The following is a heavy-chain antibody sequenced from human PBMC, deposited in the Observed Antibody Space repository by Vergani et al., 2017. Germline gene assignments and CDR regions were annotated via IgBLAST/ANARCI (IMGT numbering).Heavy chain of an antibody. CDR1: GFTFSSYW. CDR2: IYYSGST. D-gene: IGHD2/OR15-2a*01. Sequence: VQLVESGGGLVQPGGSLRLSCAASGFTFSSYWMSWIRQPPGKGLEWIGYIYYSGSTNYNPSLKSRVTISVDTSKNQFSLKLSSVTAADTAVYYCARGLRMIPANWFDPWGQGTLVTVSS. CDR3: ARGLRMIPANWFDP. J-gene: IGHJ5*02. V-gene: IGHV4-59*01.